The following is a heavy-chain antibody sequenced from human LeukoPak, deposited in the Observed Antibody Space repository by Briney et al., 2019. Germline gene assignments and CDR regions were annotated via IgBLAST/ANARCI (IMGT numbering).Heavy chain of an antibody. V-gene: IGHV3-23*01. Sequence: GGSLRLSCAASGFTFSSYAMSWVRQAPGKGLEWVSAISGNGDITYYADSVRGRFTISRVNSKNTLYLQMNSLRAEDTAVYYCARVKRDCSGGSCYSYDYWGQGTLVTVSS. CDR1: GFTFSSYA. D-gene: IGHD2-15*01. CDR3: ARVKRDCSGGSCYSYDY. CDR2: ISGNGDIT. J-gene: IGHJ4*02.